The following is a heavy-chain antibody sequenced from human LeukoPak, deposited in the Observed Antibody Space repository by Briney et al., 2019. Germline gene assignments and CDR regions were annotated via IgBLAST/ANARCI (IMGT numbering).Heavy chain of an antibody. CDR3: AREARSDGYNFDY. V-gene: IGHV3-21*01. CDR2: ISSSSSYI. CDR1: GFTFSSYS. J-gene: IGHJ4*02. Sequence: GGSLRLSCAASGFTFSSYSMNWVRQAPGKGLEWVSSISSSSSYIYYADSVKGRFTISRDNAKNSLYLQMNSLRAEDTAVYYCAREARSDGYNFDYWGQGTLVTVSS. D-gene: IGHD5-24*01.